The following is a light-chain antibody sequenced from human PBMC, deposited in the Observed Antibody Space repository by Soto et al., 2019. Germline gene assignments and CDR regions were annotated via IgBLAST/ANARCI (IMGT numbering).Light chain of an antibody. Sequence: EIVLTQSPATLSLSPGERATLSCRASQSVSSYLAWYQQKPGQAPRLLIYDASNRATGIPARFSGSGSGTAFTLTISSLEPEDFAVYYCQQRSNWPRTFGQGTTVEIK. CDR3: QQRSNWPRT. CDR1: QSVSSY. J-gene: IGKJ1*01. CDR2: DAS. V-gene: IGKV3-11*01.